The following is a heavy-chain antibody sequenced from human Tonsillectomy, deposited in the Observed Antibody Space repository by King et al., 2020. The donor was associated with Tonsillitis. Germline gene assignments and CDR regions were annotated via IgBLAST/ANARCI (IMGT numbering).Heavy chain of an antibody. CDR3: ARDGSGWSDNAFDI. CDR2: IYYSGST. Sequence: VQLQESGPGLVKPSQTLSLTCTVSGGSITSGGYYWSWVRQHPGKGLEWIGYIYYSGSTYYNPSLKSRVSISVDTSKNQFSLKLSSVTAADTAVYFCARDGSGWSDNAFDIWGQGTMATVCS. V-gene: IGHV4-31*03. CDR1: GGSITSGGYY. D-gene: IGHD6-19*01. J-gene: IGHJ3*02.